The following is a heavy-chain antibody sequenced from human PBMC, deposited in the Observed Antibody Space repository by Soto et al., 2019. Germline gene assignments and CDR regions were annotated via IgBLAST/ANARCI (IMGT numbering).Heavy chain of an antibody. CDR3: ARARKQWLVHGAFGI. Sequence: VASVKVSCKASGGTFSSYTISWVRQAPGQGLEWMGRIIPILGIANYAQKFQGRVTITADKSTSTAYMELSSLRSEDTAVYYCARARKQWLVHGAFGIWGQGTMVTVSS. V-gene: IGHV1-69*02. CDR2: IIPILGIA. CDR1: GGTFSSYT. J-gene: IGHJ3*02. D-gene: IGHD6-19*01.